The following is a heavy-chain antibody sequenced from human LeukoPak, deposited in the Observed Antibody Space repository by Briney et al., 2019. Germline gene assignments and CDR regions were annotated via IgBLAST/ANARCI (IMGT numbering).Heavy chain of an antibody. CDR1: GFTFSSYA. V-gene: IGHV3-23*01. J-gene: IGHJ4*02. Sequence: GGSLRLSGAASGFTFSSYAMSWVRQAPGKGLEWVSAISGSGGSTYYADSVKGRFTISRDNSKNTLYLQMNSLRAEDTAVYYCARDYYYDSSGYYPRWGQGTLVTVSS. D-gene: IGHD3-22*01. CDR2: ISGSGGST. CDR3: ARDYYYDSSGYYPR.